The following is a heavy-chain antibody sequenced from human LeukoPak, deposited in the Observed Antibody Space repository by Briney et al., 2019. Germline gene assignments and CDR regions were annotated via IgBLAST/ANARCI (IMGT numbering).Heavy chain of an antibody. CDR3: AREVGGYYYDSSGYFYYFDY. J-gene: IGHJ4*02. V-gene: IGHV1-2*02. D-gene: IGHD3-22*01. Sequence: GASVKVSCKASGYTFTGYYMHWVRQAPGQGLEWMGWINPNSGGTNYAQKFQGRVTMTRDTSISTAYMELSRLRSDDTAVYYCAREVGGYYYDSSGYFYYFDYWGQGTLVTVSS. CDR1: GYTFTGYY. CDR2: INPNSGGT.